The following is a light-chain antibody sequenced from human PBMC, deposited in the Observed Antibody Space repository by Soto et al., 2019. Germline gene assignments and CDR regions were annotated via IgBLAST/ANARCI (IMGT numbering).Light chain of an antibody. CDR2: AAS. J-gene: IGKJ5*01. V-gene: IGKV1-39*01. CDR3: QQSYSVPIT. Sequence: DIQMTQSPSSLSASVGDRVTITCRASQSIETHLNWYQQKPGKAPKFLIHAASSLQSGVPSRFSGSGSGTDFTLIINSLQPEDFATYYCQQSYSVPITFGQGTRLEIK. CDR1: QSIETH.